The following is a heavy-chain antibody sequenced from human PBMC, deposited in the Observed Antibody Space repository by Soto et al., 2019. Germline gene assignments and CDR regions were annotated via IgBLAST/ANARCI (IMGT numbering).Heavy chain of an antibody. CDR1: GFTFSSYG. Sequence: QVQLVESGGGVVQPGRSLRLSCAASGFTFSSYGMHWVRQAPGKGLEWVAVISYDGSNKYYADSVKGRFTISRDNSKNTLYLQMNSLRAEDTAVYYCAKGGKYSSSSRHRYYYYGMDVWDQGTTVTVSS. CDR2: ISYDGSNK. CDR3: AKGGKYSSSSRHRYYYYGMDV. D-gene: IGHD6-6*01. V-gene: IGHV3-30*18. J-gene: IGHJ6*02.